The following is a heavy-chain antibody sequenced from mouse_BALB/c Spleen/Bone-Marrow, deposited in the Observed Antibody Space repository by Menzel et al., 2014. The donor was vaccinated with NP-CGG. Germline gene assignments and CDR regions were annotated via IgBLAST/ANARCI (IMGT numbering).Heavy chain of an antibody. CDR1: GFDFSSYW. D-gene: IGHD2-3*01. V-gene: IGHV4-1*02. J-gene: IGHJ3*01. Sequence: EVNVVESGGGLVQPGGSLKLSCAASGFDFSSYWMSWVRQAPGKGLEWIGEINPDSNTINYTPSLKDKFIISRDNAKNTLYLQISKVRSEDTALYYCARIGYYGWFAYWGQGTLVTVSA. CDR2: INPDSNTI. CDR3: ARIGYYGWFAY.